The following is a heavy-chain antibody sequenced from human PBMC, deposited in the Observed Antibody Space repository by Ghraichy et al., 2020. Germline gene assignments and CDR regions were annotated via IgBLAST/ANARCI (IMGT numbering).Heavy chain of an antibody. CDR2: MNPNSGAT. CDR3: ARAPMTSSGWLSADY. D-gene: IGHD6-19*01. Sequence: ASVKVSCKASGYTFTHNYIHWVRQAPGQGLEWMGWMNPNSGATKYAEKFRGRITVTRDTSIDTGYMELSSLESDDTAVYYCARAPMTSSGWLSADYWDPGTLVTVSS. CDR1: GYTFTHNY. V-gene: IGHV1-2*02. J-gene: IGHJ4*02.